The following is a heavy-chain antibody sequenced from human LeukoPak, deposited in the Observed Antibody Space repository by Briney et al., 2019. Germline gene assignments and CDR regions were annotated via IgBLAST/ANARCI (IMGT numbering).Heavy chain of an antibody. CDR3: ARVVCSSTSCHTKGFDY. V-gene: IGHV1-2*02. D-gene: IGHD2-2*02. Sequence: ASVKVSCKASGYTFTGYYMHWVRQAPGQGLEWMGWINPNSGGTNYAQKFQGRVTMTRDTSISTAYMELSRLRSDDTAVYYCARVVCSSTSCHTKGFDYWGQGTLVTVSS. CDR2: INPNSGGT. CDR1: GYTFTGYY. J-gene: IGHJ4*02.